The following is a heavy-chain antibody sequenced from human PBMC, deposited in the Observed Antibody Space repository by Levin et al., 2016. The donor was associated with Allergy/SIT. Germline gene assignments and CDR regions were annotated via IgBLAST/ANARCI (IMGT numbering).Heavy chain of an antibody. D-gene: IGHD6-19*01. Sequence: GGSLRLSCAASGFTFSSYWTPLSWVRQAPGKGLEWVANIKQDGSEKYYVDSVKGRFTISRDNAKNSLYLQMNSLRAEDTAVYYCARDWQWLDPPDYWGQGTLVTVSS. V-gene: IGHV3-7*04. J-gene: IGHJ4*02. CDR1: GFTFSSYW. CDR2: IKQDGSEK. CDR3: ARDWQWLDPPDY.